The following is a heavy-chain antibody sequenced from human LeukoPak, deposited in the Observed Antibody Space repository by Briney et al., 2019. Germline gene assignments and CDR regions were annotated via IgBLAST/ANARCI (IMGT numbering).Heavy chain of an antibody. D-gene: IGHD3-22*01. CDR2: ISGSGGST. CDR3: AKGPTYYYDSSGYYYDY. J-gene: IGHJ4*02. CDR1: GFTFSSYA. Sequence: GGSLRPSCAASGFTFSSYAMSWVRQAPGKGLEWVSAISGSGGSTYYADSVKGRFTISRDNSKNTLYLQMNSLRAEDTAVYYCAKGPTYYYDSSGYYYDYWGQGTLVTVSS. V-gene: IGHV3-23*01.